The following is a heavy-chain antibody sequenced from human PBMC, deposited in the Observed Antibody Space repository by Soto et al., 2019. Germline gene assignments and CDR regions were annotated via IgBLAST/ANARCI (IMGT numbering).Heavy chain of an antibody. CDR3: VGYYEVGGWFDP. CDR2: ISGSGGST. Sequence: EVQLLESGGGLVQPGGSLRLSCAASGFTFSSYAMSWVRQAPGKGLEWVSAISGSGGSTYYADSVKGRFTISRDNSKNTLYLQMNSLRAEDTAVYYCVGYYEVGGWFDPWGQGTLVTVSS. D-gene: IGHD3-22*01. J-gene: IGHJ5*02. V-gene: IGHV3-23*01. CDR1: GFTFSSYA.